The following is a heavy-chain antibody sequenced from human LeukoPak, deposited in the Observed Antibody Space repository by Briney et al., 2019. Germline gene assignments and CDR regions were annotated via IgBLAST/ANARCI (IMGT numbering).Heavy chain of an antibody. V-gene: IGHV3-74*03. CDR1: GFTFSGYW. Sequence: RTGGSLRLSCAASGFTFSGYWMLWARQAPGKGPVWVSRIDNDGSSTTYADSVKGRFTISRDNAKNTLYLQMSSLRGEDTAVYYCARAAYMSSPDYWGQGTLVTVSS. J-gene: IGHJ4*02. D-gene: IGHD6-6*01. CDR3: ARAAYMSSPDY. CDR2: IDNDGSST.